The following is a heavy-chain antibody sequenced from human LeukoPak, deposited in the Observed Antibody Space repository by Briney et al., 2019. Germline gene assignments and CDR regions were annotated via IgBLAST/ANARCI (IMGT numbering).Heavy chain of an antibody. CDR2: IYYSGST. D-gene: IGHD3-22*01. J-gene: IGHJ4*02. Sequence: SETLSLTCAVYGGSFSGYYWSWIRQPPGKGLEWIGYIYYSGSTNYNPSLKSRVTISVDTSKNQFSLKLSSVTAADTAVYYCARGGYYYDSSGYYLSYYFDYWGQGTLVTVSS. CDR3: ARGGYYYDSSGYYLSYYFDY. CDR1: GGSFSGYY. V-gene: IGHV4-59*01.